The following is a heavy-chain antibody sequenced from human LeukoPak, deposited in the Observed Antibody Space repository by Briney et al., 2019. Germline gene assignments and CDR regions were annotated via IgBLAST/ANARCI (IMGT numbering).Heavy chain of an antibody. CDR2: IYYSGST. Sequence: SETLSLTCTVSGGSISGYFWSWIRQPPGKGLEWIGYIYYSGSTNYNPSLKSRVTISVDTSKNQFSLKLSSVTAADTAVYYCVKDSSGFVYWGQGTLVTVSS. V-gene: IGHV4-59*01. J-gene: IGHJ4*02. CDR3: VKDSSGFVY. D-gene: IGHD6-19*01. CDR1: GGSISGYF.